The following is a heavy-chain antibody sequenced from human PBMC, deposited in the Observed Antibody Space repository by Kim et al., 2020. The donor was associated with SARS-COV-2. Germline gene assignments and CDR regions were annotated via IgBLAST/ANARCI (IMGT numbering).Heavy chain of an antibody. CDR3: ARMPAWFGESPFDY. D-gene: IGHD3-10*01. CDR1: GYTFTSYG. V-gene: IGHV1-18*04. J-gene: IGHJ4*02. Sequence: ASVKVSCKASGYTFTSYGISWVRQAPGQGLEWMGWISAYNGNTNYAQKLQGRVTMTTDTSTSTAYMELRSLRSDDTAVYYCARMPAWFGESPFDYWGQGTLVTVSS. CDR2: ISAYNGNT.